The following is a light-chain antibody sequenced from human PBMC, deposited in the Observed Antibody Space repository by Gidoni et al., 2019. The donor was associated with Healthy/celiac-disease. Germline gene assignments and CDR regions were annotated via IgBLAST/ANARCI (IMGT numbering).Light chain of an antibody. CDR1: NIGSKR. J-gene: IGLJ2*01. V-gene: IGLV3-21*03. Sequence: SYVLTQPPPVSVAPGKTARITCGGNNIGSKRVHWYQQKPGQAPVLVVYDDRDRPSGIPERFSGSNSGNTATLTISRVEAGDEADYYCQVWDSSSDHVVFGGGTKLTVL. CDR3: QVWDSSSDHVV. CDR2: DDR.